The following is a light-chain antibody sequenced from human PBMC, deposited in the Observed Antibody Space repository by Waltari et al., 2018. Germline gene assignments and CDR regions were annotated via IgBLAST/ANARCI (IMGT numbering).Light chain of an antibody. Sequence: QSVFPPPPSVSGPPRPTVTTSSTATRSTIGAASAVPSYQQLPGTAPKLLIYDNRSRPSGVPDRFSGSKSGTSASLAITGLQAEDEAAYYCQSFDNSPSGVVFGGGTKLTVL. CDR2: DNR. V-gene: IGLV1-40*01. J-gene: IGLJ2*01. CDR3: QSFDNSPSGVV. CDR1: RSTIGAASA.